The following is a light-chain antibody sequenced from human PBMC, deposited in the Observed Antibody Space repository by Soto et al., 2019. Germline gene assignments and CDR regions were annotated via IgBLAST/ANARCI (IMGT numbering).Light chain of an antibody. CDR1: SSDVGGYHY. J-gene: IGLJ2*01. Sequence: QSALTQPASVSGAPGQSITISCTGTSSDVGGYHYVSWYQQHPGKAPKLRIYDVSNRPAGVSNRFSGSKSGNTASLTISGLQADDEADYYCSSYTSSSTPVVFGGGTKLTAL. CDR2: DVS. V-gene: IGLV2-14*01. CDR3: SSYTSSSTPVV.